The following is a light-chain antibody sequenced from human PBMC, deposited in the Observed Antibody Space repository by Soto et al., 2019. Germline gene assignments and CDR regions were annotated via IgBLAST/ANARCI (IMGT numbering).Light chain of an antibody. Sequence: DIQMTQSPSSLSASIGDRVTITCQASRDIGNSLNWYQHKPGRAPNLLIDDASNLERGAPSRFSGSGSGTEFSLTISSLQPEDMATYYCQQDDNLPYTFGQGNKLEI. V-gene: IGKV1-33*01. CDR2: DAS. CDR3: QQDDNLPYT. CDR1: RDIGNS. J-gene: IGKJ2*01.